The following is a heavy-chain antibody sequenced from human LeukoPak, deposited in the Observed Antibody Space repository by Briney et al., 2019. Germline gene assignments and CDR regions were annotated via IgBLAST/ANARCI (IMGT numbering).Heavy chain of an antibody. CDR2: IYHSGTT. V-gene: IGHV4-4*02. Sequence: SGTLSLTCAVSGAFITNSHWWSWARQPPGKGLEWIGEIYHSGTTNYKPSLKSRVTISVDTSKNQFSLKLTSVTAADTAVYYCARDAVSGTPAFDVWGQGTMVTVSS. CDR1: GAFITNSHW. CDR3: ARDAVSGTPAFDV. J-gene: IGHJ3*01. D-gene: IGHD1-14*01.